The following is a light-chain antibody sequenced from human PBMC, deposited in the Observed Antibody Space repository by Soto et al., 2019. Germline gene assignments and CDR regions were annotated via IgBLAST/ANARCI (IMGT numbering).Light chain of an antibody. J-gene: IGKJ3*01. CDR1: QSVSSSY. Sequence: EIVLTQSPATLSLSPGERATLSCRAGQSVSSSYLAWYQQKPGQAPRLLIYDASSRATGIPDRFSGSGSGTDFTLTISRLEPEDFAVYYCQQYGSSRFTFGPGTKVDIK. CDR3: QQYGSSRFT. V-gene: IGKV3-20*01. CDR2: DAS.